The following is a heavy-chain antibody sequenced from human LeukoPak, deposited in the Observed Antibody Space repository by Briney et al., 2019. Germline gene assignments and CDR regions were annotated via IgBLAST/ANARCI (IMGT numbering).Heavy chain of an antibody. CDR3: ARDRTDYDILTGYYDRYYFDY. D-gene: IGHD3-9*01. Sequence: SGGSLRLSCAASGFTFSNNWMSWVRQAPGKGLEWVAKIKQDGSEKYYVDSVKGRFTISRDNAKNSLYLQMNSLRAEDTAVYYCARDRTDYDILTGYYDRYYFDYWGQGTLVTVSS. CDR2: IKQDGSEK. CDR1: GFTFSNNW. J-gene: IGHJ4*02. V-gene: IGHV3-7*01.